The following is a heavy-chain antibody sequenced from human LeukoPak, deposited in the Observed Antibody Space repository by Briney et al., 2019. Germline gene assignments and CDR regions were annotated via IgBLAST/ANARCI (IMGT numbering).Heavy chain of an antibody. CDR3: ARDRRFLEWLFLDY. D-gene: IGHD3-3*01. V-gene: IGHV3-7*01. CDR1: GFTFTAYW. Sequence: PGGSLRLSCAVSGFTFTAYWMTWVRQAPGKGLEWVANIKQDGSEKFYVDSVKGRFTISRENAKNSVYLQMSSLRAEDTAVYYCARDRRFLEWLFLDYWGQGTLVTVSS. J-gene: IGHJ4*02. CDR2: IKQDGSEK.